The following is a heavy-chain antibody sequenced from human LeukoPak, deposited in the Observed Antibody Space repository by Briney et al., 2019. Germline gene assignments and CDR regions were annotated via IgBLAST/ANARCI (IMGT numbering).Heavy chain of an antibody. Sequence: GGSLRLSCAASGFTFSSYSMNWVRQAPGKGLEWVSSISSSSSYIYYADSVKGRFTISRDNAKNSLYLQMNSLRAEDTAVYYCARDDFWSGYQFDYWGQGTLVTVSS. D-gene: IGHD3-3*01. CDR1: GFTFSSYS. J-gene: IGHJ4*02. V-gene: IGHV3-21*01. CDR2: ISSSSSYI. CDR3: ARDDFWSGYQFDY.